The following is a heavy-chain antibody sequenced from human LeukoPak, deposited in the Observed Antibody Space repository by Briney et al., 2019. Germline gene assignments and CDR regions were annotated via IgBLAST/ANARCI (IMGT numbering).Heavy chain of an antibody. CDR2: ISSNGDT. CDR3: ARVGRHYDYVGGSYRYTPLLDH. CDR1: GFTFSNDG. Sequence: GGSLRLSCAASGFTFSNDGMHWVRQAPGKGLEFVSAISSNGDTYYARSVKGRFTISRDNSKNTLYLQMGSLRAEDMAMYFCARVGRHYDYVGGSYRYTPLLDHWGQGTLVTVSS. D-gene: IGHD3-16*02. J-gene: IGHJ4*02. V-gene: IGHV3-64*01.